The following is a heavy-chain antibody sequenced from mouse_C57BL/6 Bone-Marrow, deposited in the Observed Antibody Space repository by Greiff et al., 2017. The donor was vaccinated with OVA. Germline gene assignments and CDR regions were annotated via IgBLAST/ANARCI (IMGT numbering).Heavy chain of an antibody. Sequence: EVKLVESEGGLVQPGSSMKLSCTASGFTFSDYYMAWVRQVPEKGLEWVANINYDGSSTYYLDSLKSRFIISRDNAKNILYLQMSSLKSEDTATYYCAREGALAFDYWGQGTTLTVSS. CDR2: INYDGSST. J-gene: IGHJ2*01. V-gene: IGHV5-16*01. CDR3: AREGALAFDY. CDR1: GFTFSDYY.